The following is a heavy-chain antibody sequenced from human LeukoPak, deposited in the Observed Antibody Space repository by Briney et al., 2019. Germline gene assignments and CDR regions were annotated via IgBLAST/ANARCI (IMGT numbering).Heavy chain of an antibody. CDR2: ISGSGGST. D-gene: IGHD4-17*01. V-gene: IGHV3-23*01. Sequence: GGSLRLSCAASGFTFSSYAMSWVRQAPGKGLEWVSAISGSGGSTYYADSVKGRFTISRDNSKNTLYLQMNSLRAEDTAVYYCAKDHFYGDCSRNCFDYWGQGTLVTVSS. CDR1: GFTFSSYA. CDR3: AKDHFYGDCSRNCFDY. J-gene: IGHJ4*02.